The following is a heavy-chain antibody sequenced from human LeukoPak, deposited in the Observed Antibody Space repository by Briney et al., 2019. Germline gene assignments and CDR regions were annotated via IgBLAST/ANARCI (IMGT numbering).Heavy chain of an antibody. V-gene: IGHV3-30*18. D-gene: IGHD3-22*01. Sequence: GGSLRLSCAAAGFTFSSYGMHWVRQAPGKGLEWVAVISYDGSNKYYTDSVKGRFTISRDNSKNTLYLQMNSLRAEDTAVFYCAKDGGSGYYYYFHCWGQGTLVTVSS. CDR3: AKDGGSGYYYYFHC. CDR2: ISYDGSNK. J-gene: IGHJ4*02. CDR1: GFTFSSYG.